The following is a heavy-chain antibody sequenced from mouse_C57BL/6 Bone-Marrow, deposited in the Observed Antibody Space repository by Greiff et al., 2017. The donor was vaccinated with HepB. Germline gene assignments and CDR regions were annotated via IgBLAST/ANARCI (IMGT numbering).Heavy chain of an antibody. CDR2: ISDGGSYT. V-gene: IGHV5-4*01. CDR3: AREDYYGSSYYWYFDV. CDR1: GFTFSSYA. J-gene: IGHJ1*03. Sequence: EVQGVESGGGLVKPGGSLKLSCAASGFTFSSYAMSWVRQTPEKRLEWVATISDGGSYTYYPDNVKGRFTISRDNAKNNLYLQMSHLKSEDTAMYYCAREDYYGSSYYWYFDVWGTGTTVTVSS. D-gene: IGHD1-1*01.